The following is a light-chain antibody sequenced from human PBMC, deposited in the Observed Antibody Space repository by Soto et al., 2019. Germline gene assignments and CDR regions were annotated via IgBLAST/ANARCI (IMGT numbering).Light chain of an antibody. CDR1: SSNIGSYY. CDR3: AAWDDSLSGQV. CDR2: RNN. V-gene: IGLV1-47*01. J-gene: IGLJ1*01. Sequence: QSVLTQPPSASGTPGQRVTISCSGSSSNIGSYYVYWYQQLPGTAPKLLIYRNNQRPSGVPDRFSGSKSGTSASLAISGLRSEDEADYYCAAWDDSLSGQVFGTGTKVTVL.